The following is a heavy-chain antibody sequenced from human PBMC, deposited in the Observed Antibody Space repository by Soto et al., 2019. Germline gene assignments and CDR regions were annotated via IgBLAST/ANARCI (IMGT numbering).Heavy chain of an antibody. CDR1: GYTFTSYY. D-gene: IGHD6-13*01. V-gene: IGHV1-46*03. CDR3: ASAGIAAAGKKNNWFDP. Sequence: GASVKVSCKASGYTFTSYYMHWVRQAPGQGLEWMGIINPSGGSTSYAQKFQGRVTMTRDTSTSTVYMELSSLRSEDTAVYYCASAGIAAAGKKNNWFDPWGQGTLVTVSS. J-gene: IGHJ5*02. CDR2: INPSGGST.